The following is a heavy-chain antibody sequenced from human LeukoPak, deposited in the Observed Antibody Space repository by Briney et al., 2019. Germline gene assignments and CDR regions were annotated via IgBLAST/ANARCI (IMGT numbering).Heavy chain of an antibody. Sequence: GSLRLSFAVSGFTVAANYMTWVRQAPGKGLEWVSVFYSGGSAYYADSVKGRFTISRDLSKNTLFLQMNSLRAEDTAVYYCATPGGSGDYPYPTYFNYWGQGTLITVSS. D-gene: IGHD3-10*01. CDR1: GFTVAANY. V-gene: IGHV3-53*01. J-gene: IGHJ4*02. CDR2: FYSGGSA. CDR3: ATPGGSGDYPYPTYFNY.